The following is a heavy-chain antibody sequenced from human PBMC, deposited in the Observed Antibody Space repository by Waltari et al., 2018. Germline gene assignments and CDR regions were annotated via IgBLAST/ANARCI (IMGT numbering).Heavy chain of an antibody. CDR3: ARGDFASGSLLDY. CDR1: GGCFNVFY. CDR2: IYHTGSN. J-gene: IGHJ4*02. D-gene: IGHD3-10*01. Sequence: QIHLQRWGAGRLQPSEPLSLTSPVYGGCFNVFYLTWIRQPPGTGRQWIGQIYHTGSNNYNPSLKSRVTISIDTSKTQVSRKRSSVTAADTAVYYCARGDFASGSLLDYWGQGTRVTVPS. V-gene: IGHV4-34*02.